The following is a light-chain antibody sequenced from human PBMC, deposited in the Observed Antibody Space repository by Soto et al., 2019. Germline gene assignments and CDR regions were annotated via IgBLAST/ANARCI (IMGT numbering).Light chain of an antibody. V-gene: IGKV1-5*01. Sequence: DIQMTQSPSTLSASVGDTVTVTCRASQSVSGWLAWYQQKPGKAPELLIYAASTLQSGVPSRFSGSGFGTDFTLTITSLQPEDFATYYCKQVESYPSTVGGGTKVDI. CDR3: KQVESYPST. CDR1: QSVSGW. J-gene: IGKJ4*01. CDR2: AAS.